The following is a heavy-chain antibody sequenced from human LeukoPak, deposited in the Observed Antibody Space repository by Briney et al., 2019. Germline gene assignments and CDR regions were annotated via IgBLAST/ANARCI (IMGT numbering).Heavy chain of an antibody. Sequence: SGGSLRLSCAASGFTFSSCGMHWVRQAPGKGLEGVAVISYDGSNKYYADSVKGRFTISRDNSKNTLYLQMNSLRAEDTAVYYCVKDLWSWLSPLLVDYWGQGTLVTVSS. V-gene: IGHV3-30*18. D-gene: IGHD3-22*01. CDR3: VKDLWSWLSPLLVDY. CDR1: GFTFSSCG. J-gene: IGHJ4*02. CDR2: ISYDGSNK.